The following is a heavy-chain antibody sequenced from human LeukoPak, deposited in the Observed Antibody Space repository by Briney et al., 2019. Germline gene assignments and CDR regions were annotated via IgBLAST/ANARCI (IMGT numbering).Heavy chain of an antibody. J-gene: IGHJ5*02. V-gene: IGHV3-23*01. CDR3: AKGSVAGLDP. Sequence: AGGSLRLSCAASGFTFSSYAMSWVRQAPGKGLEWVSAINGSGGSTYYPDSVKGRFIISKDNSKNMPYLQMYSLGADATAVYYRAKGSVAGLDPGGQGTLVTVS. D-gene: IGHD6-19*01. CDR1: GFTFSSYA. CDR2: INGSGGST.